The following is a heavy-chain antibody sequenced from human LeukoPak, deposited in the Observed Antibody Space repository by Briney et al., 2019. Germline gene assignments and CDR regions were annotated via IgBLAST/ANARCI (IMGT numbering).Heavy chain of an antibody. CDR2: ISTYNGNT. CDR3: ARDDCTSASCYLAY. Sequence: ASVKVSCEASGYTFTSYGISWVRQAPGQGLEWMGWISTYNGNTNYAREFQGRVTMTTDTSTSTAYMELRSLRSDDTAVYYCARDDCTSASCYLAYWGQGTLVTVSS. V-gene: IGHV1-18*01. CDR1: GYTFTSYG. J-gene: IGHJ4*02. D-gene: IGHD2-2*01.